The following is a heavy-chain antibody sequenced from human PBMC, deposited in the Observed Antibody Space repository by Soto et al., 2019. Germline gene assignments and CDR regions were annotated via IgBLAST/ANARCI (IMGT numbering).Heavy chain of an antibody. CDR1: GFTFSSYA. J-gene: IGHJ4*02. CDR3: ATLAVRQILDY. CDR2: ISGYGGST. V-gene: IGHV3-23*01. Sequence: EVQLLESGGGLVQPGGSLRLSCAASGFTFSSYAMSWVRQAPGKGLEWVSTISGYGGSTYYADSVKGRFTISRDNSKNTLYLQMNSLRAEDTDVYYCATLAVRQILDYWGQGTLVTVSS. D-gene: IGHD6-6*01.